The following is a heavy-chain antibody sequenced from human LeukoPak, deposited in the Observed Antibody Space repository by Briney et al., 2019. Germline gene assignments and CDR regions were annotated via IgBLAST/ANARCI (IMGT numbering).Heavy chain of an antibody. D-gene: IGHD4-11*01. J-gene: IGHJ6*02. CDR1: GFTFSSYS. Sequence: PGGSLRLSCAASGFTFSSYSMNWVRKAPGKGLEWVSSISNSSSYRYYADSVKGRFTICRDNAKNSLYLQINSLRAEDTGVYYCARDRATTVTWWNYYGMDVWGQGTTVTVSS. CDR3: ARDRATTVTWWNYYGMDV. CDR2: ISNSSSYR. V-gene: IGHV3-21*01.